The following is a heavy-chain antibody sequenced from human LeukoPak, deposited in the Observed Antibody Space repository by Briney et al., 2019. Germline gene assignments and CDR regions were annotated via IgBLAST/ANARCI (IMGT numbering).Heavy chain of an antibody. J-gene: IGHJ4*02. D-gene: IGHD3-16*01. Sequence: GGSLRLSCAASGFTFSSYWMHWVRQAPGKGLVGVSRINDDGRSTSYADSVKGRFTISRDNAKNTLYLQMNSLRAEDTAVYYCARERWGGLYYFDYWGQGTLVTVSS. V-gene: IGHV3-74*01. CDR2: INDDGRST. CDR1: GFTFSSYW. CDR3: ARERWGGLYYFDY.